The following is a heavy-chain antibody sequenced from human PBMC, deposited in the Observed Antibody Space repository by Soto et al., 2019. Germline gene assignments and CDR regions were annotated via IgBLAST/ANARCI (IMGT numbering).Heavy chain of an antibody. J-gene: IGHJ4*02. CDR2: IIPIFGTA. D-gene: IGHD1-26*01. CDR1: GGTFSSYA. CDR3: ARSPGGGSYHDRSAY. Sequence: GASVKVSCTTSGGTFSSYAINWVRQAPGQGLEWMGGIIPIFGTANYAQKFQGRVTITADESTSTAYMELSSLRSEDTAVYYCARSPGGGSYHDRSAYCGPGTLVLVSS. V-gene: IGHV1-69*13.